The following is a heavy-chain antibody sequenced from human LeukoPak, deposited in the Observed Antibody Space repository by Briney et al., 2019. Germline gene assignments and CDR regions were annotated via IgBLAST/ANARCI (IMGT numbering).Heavy chain of an antibody. CDR3: TRISYCSGGSCSFDP. J-gene: IGHJ5*02. Sequence: GGSLRLSCTASGFTFGDYAMNWVRQAPGKGLESVGFIRSKKYGGTAEYAESVKGRFTISRDDSKGIVYLQMNSLKTEDTAVYYCTRISYCSGGSCSFDPWGQGTLVIVSS. D-gene: IGHD2-15*01. CDR2: IRSKKYGGTA. CDR1: GFTFGDYA. V-gene: IGHV3-49*04.